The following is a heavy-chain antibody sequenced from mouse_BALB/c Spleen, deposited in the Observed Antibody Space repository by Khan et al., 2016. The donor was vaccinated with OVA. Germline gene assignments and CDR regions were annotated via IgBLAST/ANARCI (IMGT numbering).Heavy chain of an antibody. CDR3: ARHDYCYDCWYCDV. Sequence: DVMLVESGGDLVKPGGSLKLSCAASGFTFSSYGMSWVRQTPDKRLEWVATISSGGSYTYSPDSVKGRFTISRDNAKNTLYLQMSSLKSEDTAMEYGARHDYCYDCWYCDVWGAGTTVTVSS. CDR2: ISSGGSYT. CDR1: GFTFSSYG. J-gene: IGHJ1*01. V-gene: IGHV5-6*02. D-gene: IGHD2-12*01.